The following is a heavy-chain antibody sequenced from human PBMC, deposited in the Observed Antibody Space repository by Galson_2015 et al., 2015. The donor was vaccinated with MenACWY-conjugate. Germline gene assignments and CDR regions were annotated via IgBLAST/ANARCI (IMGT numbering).Heavy chain of an antibody. CDR3: ARLPSTNSWYWYFDL. Sequence: ETLSLTCTVSGGSINSSNYYWGWIRQPPGKGLEWIGNIYYSGDTYYNPSLKSRVSISVDTSKNQYSLKLSSVSAADTAVYYCARLPSTNSWYWYFDLWGRGTLVTVSS. V-gene: IGHV4-39*01. CDR1: GGSINSSNYY. D-gene: IGHD2-2*01. CDR2: IYYSGDT. J-gene: IGHJ2*01.